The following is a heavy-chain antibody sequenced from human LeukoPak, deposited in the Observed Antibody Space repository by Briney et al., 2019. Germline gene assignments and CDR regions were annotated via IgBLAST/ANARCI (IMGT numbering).Heavy chain of an antibody. V-gene: IGHV4-59*01. CDR3: GRGGAAAGEGYNWFDT. D-gene: IGHD6-13*01. J-gene: IGHJ5*02. Sequence: SETLSLTCTVSGGSISSYYRSWIRQPPGKGMGWIGYIYYIGRTTYNPSLKSRATISVDTSTNQFSLKLSSVTAAATAVYYCGRGGAAAGEGYNWFDTWGEGALVTVS. CDR1: GGSISSYY. CDR2: IYYIGRT.